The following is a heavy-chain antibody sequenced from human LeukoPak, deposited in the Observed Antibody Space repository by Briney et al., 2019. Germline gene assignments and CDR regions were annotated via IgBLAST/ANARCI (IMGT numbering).Heavy chain of an antibody. V-gene: IGHV3-23*01. CDR2: VSSTGGST. Sequence: GGSLRLSCADSGFTFSNHPMTWVRQAPGQGLECVSTVSSTGGSTYYADSVKGRFTISRDNSKNTLFLQMNSLRSEDTAVYYCATNAMELHYWGQGTLVTVSS. CDR3: ATNAMELHY. D-gene: IGHD1-7*01. CDR1: GFTFSNHP. J-gene: IGHJ4*02.